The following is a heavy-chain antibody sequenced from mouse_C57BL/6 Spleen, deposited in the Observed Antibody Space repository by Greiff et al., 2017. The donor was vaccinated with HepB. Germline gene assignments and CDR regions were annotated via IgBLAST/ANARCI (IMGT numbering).Heavy chain of an antibody. D-gene: IGHD2-1*01. Sequence: DVQLQESGPELVKPGASVKISCKASGYSFTGYYMNWVKQSPEKSLEWIGEINPSTGGTTYNQKFKAKATLTVDKSSSTAYMQLKSLTSEDSAVYYCASGDGNLYYYAMDYWGQGTSVTVSS. CDR1: GYSFTGYY. CDR2: INPSTGGT. V-gene: IGHV1-42*01. J-gene: IGHJ4*01. CDR3: ASGDGNLYYYAMDY.